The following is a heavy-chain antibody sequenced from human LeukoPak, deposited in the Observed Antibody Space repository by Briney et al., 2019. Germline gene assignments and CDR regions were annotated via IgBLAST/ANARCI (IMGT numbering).Heavy chain of an antibody. V-gene: IGHV4-59*12. J-gene: IGHJ4*02. CDR2: IYYSGST. CDR1: SGSISNEY. D-gene: IGHD3-10*01. Sequence: SETLSLTCTVSSGSISNEYWSWIRQPPGKGLEWIGYIYYSGSTDYNPSLKSRVTISVDTSKNQFSLKLSSVTAADTAVYYCARGLWFGELDYFDYWGQGTLVTVSS. CDR3: ARGLWFGELDYFDY.